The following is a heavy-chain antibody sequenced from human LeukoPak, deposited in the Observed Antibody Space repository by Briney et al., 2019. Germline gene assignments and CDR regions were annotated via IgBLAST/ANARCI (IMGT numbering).Heavy chain of an antibody. CDR2: ICAYNGNT. D-gene: IGHD3-10*01. Sequence: ALVKVSCKASGYTFTSYGISWVRQAPGQGLEWMGWICAYNGNTNYAQKLQGRVTMTTDTSTSTAYMELRSLRSDDTAVYYCARDYYGSGSSYNWFDPWGQGTLVTVSS. J-gene: IGHJ5*02. V-gene: IGHV1-18*01. CDR3: ARDYYGSGSSYNWFDP. CDR1: GYTFTSYG.